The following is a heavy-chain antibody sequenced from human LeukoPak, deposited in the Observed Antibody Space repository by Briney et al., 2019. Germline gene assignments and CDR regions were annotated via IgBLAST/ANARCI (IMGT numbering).Heavy chain of an antibody. CDR3: ATGETGSTLGGY. Sequence: SETLSRTCTVSGGPLSAYYWTWIRQPPGKGLEWIGYIYDNGNTNYNPSLKSRVTISVDTSKNQFSLKLSSVTAADTAVYYCATGETGSTLGGYWGQGTLVTVSS. CDR1: GGPLSAYY. J-gene: IGHJ4*02. D-gene: IGHD1-1*01. CDR2: IYDNGNT. V-gene: IGHV4-59*03.